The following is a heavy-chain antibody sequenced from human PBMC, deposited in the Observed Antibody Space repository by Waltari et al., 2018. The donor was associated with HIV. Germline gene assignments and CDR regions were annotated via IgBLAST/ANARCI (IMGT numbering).Heavy chain of an antibody. D-gene: IGHD2-21*01. CDR2: IIPIFGTA. Sequence: QVQLVQSGAEVKKPGSSVKVSCKASGGPFSSSAINWVRQAPGQGLEWMGGIIPIFGTANYAQKFQGRVTITADESTSTAYMELSSLRSEDTAVYYCARAYCGGDCYSYGMDVWGQGTTVTVSS. CDR3: ARAYCGGDCYSYGMDV. V-gene: IGHV1-69*01. J-gene: IGHJ6*02. CDR1: GGPFSSSA.